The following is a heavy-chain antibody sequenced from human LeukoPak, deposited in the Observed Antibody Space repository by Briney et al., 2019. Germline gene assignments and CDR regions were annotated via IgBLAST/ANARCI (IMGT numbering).Heavy chain of an antibody. J-gene: IGHJ6*02. Sequence: GGSLRLSCAASVFTFSTYPMSWVRQAPGKGLEWVSGISGSGGTTYYADSVKGRFTTSRDNSKNTLYLQMNSLRAKDTAVYYCAKGTLVATMFEVEVDFWGQGTTVTVSS. CDR1: VFTFSTYP. CDR3: AKGTLVATMFEVEVDF. D-gene: IGHD5-12*01. CDR2: ISGSGGTT. V-gene: IGHV3-23*01.